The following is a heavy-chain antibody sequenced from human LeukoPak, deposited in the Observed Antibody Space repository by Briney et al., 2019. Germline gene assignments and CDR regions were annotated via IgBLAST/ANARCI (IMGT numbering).Heavy chain of an antibody. V-gene: IGHV3-33*01. J-gene: IGHJ4*02. D-gene: IGHD1-14*01. CDR1: GFTFSSYD. CDR3: AREKDRVFDY. CDR2: LWYDGSNT. Sequence: GGSLRLSCVASGFTFSSYDMHWVRQAPGKGLEWVAVLWYDGSNTYYADSVKGRFTISRDNSKNTLYLQMNSLRAEDTAVYYCAREKDRVFDYWGQGTLVTASS.